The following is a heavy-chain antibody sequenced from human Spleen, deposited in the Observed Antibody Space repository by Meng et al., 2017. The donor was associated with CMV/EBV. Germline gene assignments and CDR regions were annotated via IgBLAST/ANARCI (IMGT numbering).Heavy chain of an antibody. CDR1: GYTFTSYA. V-gene: IGHV1-3*02. J-gene: IGHJ4*02. D-gene: IGHD6-6*01. CDR2: SNAGNGNT. CDR3: ARGLRGSSVFRFDY. Sequence: KASGYTFTSYAMHWVRQAPGQRLEWMGWSNAGNGNTKYSQEFQGRVTITTDESTSTAYMELSSLRSEDTAVYYCARGLRGSSVFRFDYWGQGTLVTVSS.